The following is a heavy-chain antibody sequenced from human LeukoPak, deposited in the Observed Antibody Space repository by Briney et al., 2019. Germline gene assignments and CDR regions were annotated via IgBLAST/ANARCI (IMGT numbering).Heavy chain of an antibody. J-gene: IGHJ3*02. V-gene: IGHV1-2*02. CDR3: ARATREIRYFDWSDAFEI. Sequence: ASVKVSCKASGYAFTGYYMHWVRQAPGQGLEWMGWIKPYNGETKYARKFQGRLTLTRDTSISTAYMELSRLRSDDTAVYYCARATREIRYFDWSDAFEIWGQGTMVTVSS. CDR1: GYAFTGYY. D-gene: IGHD3-9*01. CDR2: IKPYNGET.